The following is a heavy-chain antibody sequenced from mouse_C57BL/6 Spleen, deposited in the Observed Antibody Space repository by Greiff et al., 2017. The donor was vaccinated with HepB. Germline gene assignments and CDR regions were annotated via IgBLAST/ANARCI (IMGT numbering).Heavy chain of an antibody. J-gene: IGHJ4*01. CDR3: ARDGNYLYYYAMDY. CDR1: GYTFTRYS. V-gene: IGHV1-4*01. Sequence: QVQLQQSGAELARPGASVKMSCKASGYTFTRYSMHWVIQRPGQGLGWIGYLNPSSGYTKYNQKFKDKATLTANKSSSTAYMQLSSLTSEDSAVYYCARDGNYLYYYAMDYWGQGTSVTVSS. D-gene: IGHD2-1*01. CDR2: LNPSSGYT.